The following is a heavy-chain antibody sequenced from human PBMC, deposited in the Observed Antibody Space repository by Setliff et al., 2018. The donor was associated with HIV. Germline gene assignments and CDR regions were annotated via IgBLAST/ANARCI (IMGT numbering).Heavy chain of an antibody. V-gene: IGHV1-2*02. CDR1: GYTFTDFY. CDR2: IDPHSGGT. Sequence: ASVKVSCKSSGYTFTDFYIHWVRQAPGQGLEWMGWIDPHSGGTYYAQKFQGRVTMTRDTSINTAYMELSRLTSDDTAVYFSARAIREGDVFDIWGQGAVVTVSS. CDR3: ARAIREGDVFDI. J-gene: IGHJ3*02. D-gene: IGHD3-10*01.